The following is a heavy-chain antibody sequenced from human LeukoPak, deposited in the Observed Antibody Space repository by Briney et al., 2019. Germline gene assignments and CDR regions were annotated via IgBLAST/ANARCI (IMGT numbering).Heavy chain of an antibody. CDR3: ATVFTPINGYGSGSYSFLGSLDP. CDR1: GYTFTSYG. Sequence: ASVKVSCKASGYTFTSYGISWVRQAPGQGLEWMGWISAYNGNTNYAQKLQGRVTMTTDTSTSTAYMELRSLRSEDTALYYCATVFTPINGYGSGSYSFLGSLDPWGQGTLVTVSS. CDR2: ISAYNGNT. V-gene: IGHV1-18*01. D-gene: IGHD3-10*01. J-gene: IGHJ5*02.